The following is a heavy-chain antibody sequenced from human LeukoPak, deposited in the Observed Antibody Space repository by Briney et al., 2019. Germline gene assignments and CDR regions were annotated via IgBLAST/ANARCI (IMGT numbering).Heavy chain of an antibody. Sequence: GGSLRLSCAASGFTFSSYGMHWVRQAPGKGLEWVAFIRYDGSNKYYADSVKGRFTISRDNSKNTLYLQMNSLRAEDTAVYYCAKTVLRFLEWLADWGQGTLVTVSS. CDR1: GFTFSSYG. CDR3: AKTVLRFLEWLAD. D-gene: IGHD3-3*01. CDR2: IRYDGSNK. V-gene: IGHV3-30*02. J-gene: IGHJ4*02.